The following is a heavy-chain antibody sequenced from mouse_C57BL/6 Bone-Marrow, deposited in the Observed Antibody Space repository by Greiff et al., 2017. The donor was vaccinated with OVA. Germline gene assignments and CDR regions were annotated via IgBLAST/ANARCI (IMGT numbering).Heavy chain of an antibody. V-gene: IGHV1-19*01. Sequence: VQLKQSGPVLVKPGASVKMSCKASGYTFTDYYMNWVKQSHGKSLEWIGVINPYNGGTSYNQKFKGKATLTVDKSSSTAYMELNSLTAEDSAVYYCARGGDDYWGQGTTLTVSS. CDR2: INPYNGGT. CDR3: ARGGDDY. CDR1: GYTFTDYY. D-gene: IGHD3-3*01. J-gene: IGHJ2*01.